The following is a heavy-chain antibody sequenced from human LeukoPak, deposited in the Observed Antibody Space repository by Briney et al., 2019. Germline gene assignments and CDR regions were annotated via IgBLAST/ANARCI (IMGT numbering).Heavy chain of an antibody. CDR2: IKQDGSEK. V-gene: IGHV3-7*04. D-gene: IGHD3-10*01. J-gene: IGHJ3*02. CDR3: ARSVSGGFDI. CDR1: GFTLRTYW. Sequence: PGGSLRLSCAASGFTLRTYWMSWVRQAPGKGLEWVANIKQDGSEKYYVDSVKGRFTISRDNAKNSLYLQMNSLRGEDTAVYYCARSVSGGFDIWGHGTMVTVSS.